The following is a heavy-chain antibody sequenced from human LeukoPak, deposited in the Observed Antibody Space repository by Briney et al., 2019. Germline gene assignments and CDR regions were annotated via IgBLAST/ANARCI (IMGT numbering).Heavy chain of an antibody. Sequence: SETLSLTCSVPADSITIYYWSWIRQPPGKGLEWMGDINHSGNMRYNQSLKSRVSLSVHTSNSQFSLKLSSVTAADTAIYYCVYVGLTATIREDCWGQGTLVTVSS. V-gene: IGHV4-34*01. CDR2: INHSGNM. J-gene: IGHJ4*02. CDR1: ADSITIYY. CDR3: VYVGLTATIREDC. D-gene: IGHD5-12*01.